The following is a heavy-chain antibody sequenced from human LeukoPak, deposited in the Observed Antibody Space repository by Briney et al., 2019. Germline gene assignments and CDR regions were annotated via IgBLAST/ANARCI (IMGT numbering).Heavy chain of an antibody. Sequence: SETLSLTCTVSGGSISSYYWSWIRQPPGKGLEWIGYIYYSGSTNYNPSLKSRVTISVDTSKNQFSLKLSSVTAADTAVYYCARLRVKHRIVVVPAASPHQDWGQGTLVTVSS. V-gene: IGHV4-59*01. CDR2: IYYSGST. CDR3: ARLRVKHRIVVVPAASPHQD. CDR1: GGSISSYY. J-gene: IGHJ4*02. D-gene: IGHD2-2*01.